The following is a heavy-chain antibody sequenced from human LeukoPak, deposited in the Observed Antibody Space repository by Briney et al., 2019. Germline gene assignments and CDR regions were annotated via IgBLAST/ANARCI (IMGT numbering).Heavy chain of an antibody. Sequence: GESLKISCKCSGYSFTNCWIGWVRQLPGTSLEWMGIIYPGHSDTRYSPSFQGQVTISADNSISTAYLQWSSLKASDTAMYYCARWFNSNYGSEYWGQRGLVTASS. CDR3: ARWFNSNYGSEY. V-gene: IGHV5-51*01. CDR2: IYPGHSDT. CDR1: GYSFTNCW. D-gene: IGHD4-11*01. J-gene: IGHJ4*02.